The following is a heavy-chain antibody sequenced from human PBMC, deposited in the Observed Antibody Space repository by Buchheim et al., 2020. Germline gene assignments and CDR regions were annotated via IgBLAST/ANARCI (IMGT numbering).Heavy chain of an antibody. CDR1: GGSVSSGSYY. V-gene: IGHV4-61*01. J-gene: IGHJ6*02. D-gene: IGHD3-3*01. CDR3: ARDFWSGYYVGYYYGMDV. CDR2: IYYSGST. Sequence: QVQLQESGPGLVKPSETLSLTCTVSGGSVSSGSYYWSWIRQPPGKGLEWIGYIYYSGSTNYNPSLKSRVTITVDTSKKQFHLKLSSVTAADTAVYYCARDFWSGYYVGYYYGMDVWGQGTT.